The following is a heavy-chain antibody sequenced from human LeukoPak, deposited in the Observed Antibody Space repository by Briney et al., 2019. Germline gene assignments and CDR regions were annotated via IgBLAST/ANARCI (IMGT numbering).Heavy chain of an antibody. D-gene: IGHD3-10*01. CDR1: GGSISSSSYY. V-gene: IGHV4-39*07. CDR3: ARVCFYGSGSYSRFLLSLDY. J-gene: IGHJ4*02. CDR2: IYYSGST. Sequence: SETLSLTCTVSGGSISSSSYYWGWIRQPPGKGLEWIGSIYYSGSTYYNPSLKSRVTISVDTSKNQFSLKLSSVTAADTAVYYCARVCFYGSGSYSRFLLSLDYWGQGTLVTVSS.